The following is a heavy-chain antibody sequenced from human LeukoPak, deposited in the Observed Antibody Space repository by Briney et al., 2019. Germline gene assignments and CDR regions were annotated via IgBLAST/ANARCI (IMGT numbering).Heavy chain of an antibody. CDR3: ARDRLRLGYERTNWFDP. D-gene: IGHD2-15*01. CDR1: GYSFTGHY. CDR2: INPKSGDT. V-gene: IGHV1-2*02. Sequence: ASVKVSCKASGYSFTGHYMHWVRQAPGQGLEWMGWINPKSGDTNYGQKFQGRVTMTRDTSISTAYMELSRLRSDDTAVYYCARDRLRLGYERTNWFDPWGQGTLVTVSS. J-gene: IGHJ5*02.